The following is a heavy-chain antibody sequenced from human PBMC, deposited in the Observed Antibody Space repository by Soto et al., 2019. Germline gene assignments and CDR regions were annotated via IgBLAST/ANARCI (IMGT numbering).Heavy chain of an antibody. Sequence: SVKVSCKASGFTFTSSAVQWVRQARGQRLEWIGWIVVGSGNTNYAQKFQERVTITRDMSTSTAYMELSSLRSEDTAVYYCAALPLNSGSYPLDYWGQGTLVTVSS. V-gene: IGHV1-58*01. CDR3: AALPLNSGSYPLDY. J-gene: IGHJ4*02. D-gene: IGHD1-26*01. CDR2: IVVGSGNT. CDR1: GFTFTSSA.